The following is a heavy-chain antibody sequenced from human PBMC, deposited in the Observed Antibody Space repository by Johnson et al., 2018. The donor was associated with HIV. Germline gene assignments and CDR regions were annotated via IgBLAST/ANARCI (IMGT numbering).Heavy chain of an antibody. D-gene: IGHD7-27*01. CDR2: IKQDGSEK. J-gene: IGHJ3*02. CDR1: GFTFSSYW. CDR3: ARDGAATGLGPDAFDI. Sequence: VQLVESGGGLVQPGGSLRLSCAASGFTFSSYWMSWVRQAPGKGLEWVANIKQDGSEKYYVDSVKGRFTISRDNAKNSLYLQMNSLRAEDTAVYYCARDGAATGLGPDAFDIWGQGTMVTVSS. V-gene: IGHV3-7*01.